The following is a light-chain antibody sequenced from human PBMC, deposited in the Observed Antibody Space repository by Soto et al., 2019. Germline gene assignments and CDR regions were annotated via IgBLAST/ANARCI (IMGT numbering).Light chain of an antibody. CDR2: GAS. CDR3: QQYKNGWA. V-gene: IGKV3-15*01. CDR1: QSVGTS. J-gene: IGKJ1*01. Sequence: EIVLTQSPVTLSLSPGARGPLSCRASQSVGTSLAWYQQKPGQAPRLLIYGASTRATGIPARFSGSGSGTEFTLTISSLQSEDFAVYYCQQYKNGWAFGQGTKVDIK.